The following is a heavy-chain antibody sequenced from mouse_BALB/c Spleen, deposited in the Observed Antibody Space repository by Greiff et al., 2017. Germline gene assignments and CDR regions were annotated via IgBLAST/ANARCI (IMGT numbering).Heavy chain of an antibody. J-gene: IGHJ4*01. CDR3: TRGLRYYAMDY. CDR2: IRLKSNNYAT. D-gene: IGHD2-4*01. V-gene: IGHV6-6*02. Sequence: EVKVEESGGGLVQPGGSMKLSCVASGFTFSNYWMNWVRQSPEKGLEWVAEIRLKSNNYATHYAESVKGRFTISRDDSKSSVYLQMNNLRAEDTGIYYCTRGLRYYAMDYWGQGTSVTVSS. CDR1: GFTFSNYW.